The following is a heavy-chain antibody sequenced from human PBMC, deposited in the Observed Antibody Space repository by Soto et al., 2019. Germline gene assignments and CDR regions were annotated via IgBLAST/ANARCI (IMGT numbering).Heavy chain of an antibody. V-gene: IGHV1-18*01. CDR2: ISTYSGDT. Sequence: QVHLVQSGVEVKTPGASVKVSCQASGYTFFTYDVSWVRQAPGQGVEGAGWISTYSGDTKYAQQFQGRVTPTTDTSTTAAYLELRSLRSVATGVNYCARHHGPTTSENWFDPWGQGTLVTVSS. D-gene: IGHD5-12*01. J-gene: IGHJ5*02. CDR1: GYTFFTYD. CDR3: ARHHGPTTSENWFDP.